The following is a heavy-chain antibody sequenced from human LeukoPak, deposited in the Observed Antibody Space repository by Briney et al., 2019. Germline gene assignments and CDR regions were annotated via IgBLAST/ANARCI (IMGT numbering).Heavy chain of an antibody. J-gene: IGHJ4*02. D-gene: IGHD3-3*01. CDR1: GYTFTAYY. CDR3: ARGIKFYDYWTYFDY. V-gene: IGHV1-2*02. Sequence: ASVKVYCKSSGYTFTAYYIHWVRLAPGHGLEWMGWINPKSGETKFAQNLQGRVGLTSDSSTSTASMELRSLTSDDTAVYYCARGIKFYDYWTYFDYWGQGTLVTVSS. CDR2: INPKSGET.